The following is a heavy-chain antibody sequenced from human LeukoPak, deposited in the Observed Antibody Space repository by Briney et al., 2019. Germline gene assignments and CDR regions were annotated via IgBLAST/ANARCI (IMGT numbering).Heavy chain of an antibody. D-gene: IGHD2-15*01. V-gene: IGHV1-18*04. Sequence: ASVKVSCKASGYTFTSYYMHWVRQAPGQGLEWMGWIGAYNGDTNYAQKFQGRVTMTTDTSTSTAYMDLRSLRSDDTAVYYCTRDHCRGDNCPSFDYWGQGTLVTVSS. J-gene: IGHJ4*02. CDR1: GYTFTSYY. CDR3: TRDHCRGDNCPSFDY. CDR2: IGAYNGDT.